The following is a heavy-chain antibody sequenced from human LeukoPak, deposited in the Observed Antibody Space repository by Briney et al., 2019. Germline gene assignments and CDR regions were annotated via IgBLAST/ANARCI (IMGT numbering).Heavy chain of an antibody. Sequence: GASVKVSCKASGYTFTSYDINWVRQATGQGLEWMGWMNPNSGNAGYAQKFQGRVTMTRNTSISTAYMELGSLRSEDTAVYYCARIVTGDRKPPRRYYYYYMDVWGKGTTVTVSS. J-gene: IGHJ6*03. CDR1: GYTFTSYD. V-gene: IGHV1-8*01. CDR3: ARIVTGDRKPPRRYYYYYMDV. CDR2: MNPNSGNA. D-gene: IGHD4-17*01.